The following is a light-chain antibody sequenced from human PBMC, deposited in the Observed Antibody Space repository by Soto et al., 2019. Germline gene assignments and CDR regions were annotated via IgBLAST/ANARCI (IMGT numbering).Light chain of an antibody. CDR1: QSVSSN. J-gene: IGKJ3*01. V-gene: IGKV3-15*01. Sequence: EIVMTQSPATLSQSPGERVTLSCRASQSVSSNLAWYQQKPGQAPRLLIYGASTRATGIPARFSGSGSGTEFTLTISSLQSEDFAVYNCQQYNNWPPSTFGPGTKVDIK. CDR3: QQYNNWPPST. CDR2: GAS.